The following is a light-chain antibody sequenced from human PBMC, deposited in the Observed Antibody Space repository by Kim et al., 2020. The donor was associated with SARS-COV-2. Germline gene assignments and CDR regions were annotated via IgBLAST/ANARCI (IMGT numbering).Light chain of an antibody. CDR1: HIGSKQ. J-gene: IGLJ3*02. V-gene: IGLV3-21*04. CDR3: QVWDSSSDHRV. Sequence: PGKASRITCVRNHIGSKQQLGQQQKPGQAPVLVTFYDSDRPSGIPDRFFGSNSGNTATLTLSRVEAGDESDYYCQVWDSSSDHRVFGGGTQLTVL. CDR2: YDS.